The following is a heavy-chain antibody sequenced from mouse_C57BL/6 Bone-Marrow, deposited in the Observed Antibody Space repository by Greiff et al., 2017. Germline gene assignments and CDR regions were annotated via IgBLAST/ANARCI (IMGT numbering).Heavy chain of an antibody. Sequence: QVQLQESGAELARPGASVKLSCKASGYTFTSYGISWVKQRTGQGLEWIGEIYPRSGNTDYNEKFKGKATLTADKSSSTAYMELRSLTSEDSAVXFCTSGDGYYAFFDYWGQGTTLTVSS. D-gene: IGHD2-3*01. CDR1: GYTFTSYG. J-gene: IGHJ2*01. V-gene: IGHV1-81*01. CDR2: IYPRSGNT. CDR3: TSGDGYYAFFDY.